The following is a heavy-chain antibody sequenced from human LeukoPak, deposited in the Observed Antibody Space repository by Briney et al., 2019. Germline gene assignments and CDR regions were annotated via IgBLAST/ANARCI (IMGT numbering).Heavy chain of an antibody. CDR3: AREVPAADNWFDP. Sequence: KPSETLSLTCTVSGGSISSYYWSWIRQPPGKGLEWIGYIYYSGSTNYNSSLKSRVTISVDTSKNQFSLKLSSVTAADTAVYYCAREVPAADNWFDPWGQGTLVTVSS. V-gene: IGHV4-59*01. CDR1: GGSISSYY. D-gene: IGHD2-2*01. CDR2: IYYSGST. J-gene: IGHJ5*02.